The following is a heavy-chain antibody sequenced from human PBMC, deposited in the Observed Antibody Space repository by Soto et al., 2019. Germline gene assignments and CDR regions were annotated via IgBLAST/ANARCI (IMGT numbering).Heavy chain of an antibody. Sequence: EAQLLESGGSLVQPGGSLRLSCAASGFSGSSYAMNWVRQAPGKGLEWVSIISGGGDRTYYADSVKGRFTISRDNAKNTLYLQLISLRAEDTAVYHCAKASRVPLSSRSFDAYRFESWGQGTLVTVSS. J-gene: IGHJ1*01. CDR3: AKASRVPLSSRSFDAYRFES. CDR2: ISGGGDRT. V-gene: IGHV3-23*01. D-gene: IGHD1-26*01. CDR1: GFSGSSYA.